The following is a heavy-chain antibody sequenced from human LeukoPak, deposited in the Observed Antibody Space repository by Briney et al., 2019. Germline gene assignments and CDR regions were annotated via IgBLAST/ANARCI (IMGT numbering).Heavy chain of an antibody. CDR2: IWYDGSNK. CDR1: GFTFSSYG. D-gene: IGHD3-16*02. CDR3: ARGRLGELSLFWFDY. Sequence: PGGSLRLSCAASGFTFSSYGMHWVRQAPGKGLEWVAVIWYDGSNKYYADSVKGRFTISRDNSKNTLYLQMNSLRAGDTAVYYCARGRLGELSLFWFDYWGQGTLVTVSS. V-gene: IGHV3-33*01. J-gene: IGHJ4*02.